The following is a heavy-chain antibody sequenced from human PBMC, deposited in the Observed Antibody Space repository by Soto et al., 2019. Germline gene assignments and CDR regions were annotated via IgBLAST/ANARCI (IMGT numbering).Heavy chain of an antibody. CDR1: GGSISSSSYY. CDR3: ARAEWELPNNWFDP. J-gene: IGHJ5*02. D-gene: IGHD1-26*01. V-gene: IGHV4-61*05. CDR2: IYYSGST. Sequence: ASETLSLTCTVSGGSISSSSYYWGWIRQPPGKGLEWIGYIYYSGSTNYNPSLKSRVTISVDTSKNQFSLKLSSVTAADTAVYYCARAEWELPNNWFDPWGQGTLVTVSS.